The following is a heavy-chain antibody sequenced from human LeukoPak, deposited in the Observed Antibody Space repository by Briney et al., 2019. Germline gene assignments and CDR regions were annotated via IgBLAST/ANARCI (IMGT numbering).Heavy chain of an antibody. CDR3: ARATSYSNYGMDV. CDR2: INSDGSST. D-gene: IGHD4-11*01. Sequence: GPLRLSCAASGFTFSKHWMHWVRQVPGKGLVWVSRINSDGSSTSYADSVKGRFTISRDNAKNTLYLQMNSLRAEDTAVHYCARATSYSNYGMDVWGQGTTVTVSS. V-gene: IGHV3-74*01. CDR1: GFTFSKHW. J-gene: IGHJ6*02.